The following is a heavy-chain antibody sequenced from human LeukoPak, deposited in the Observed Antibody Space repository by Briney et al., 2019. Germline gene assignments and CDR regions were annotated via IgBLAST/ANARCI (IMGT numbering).Heavy chain of an antibody. CDR1: GGSISSHY. Sequence: SETLSLTCTVSGGSISSHYWSWIRQPPGKGLEWIGYIYYSGSTNYNPSLKSRVTISVDTSKNQFSLKLSSVTAADTAVYYCARSHSSSWGVYDYWGQGTLVTVSS. CDR2: IYYSGST. D-gene: IGHD6-13*01. J-gene: IGHJ4*02. V-gene: IGHV4-59*11. CDR3: ARSHSSSWGVYDY.